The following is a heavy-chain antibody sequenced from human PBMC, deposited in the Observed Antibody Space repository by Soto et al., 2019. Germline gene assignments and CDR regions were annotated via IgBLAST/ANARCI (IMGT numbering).Heavy chain of an antibody. V-gene: IGHV3-15*07. CDR2: IKRKTDGGTT. D-gene: IGHD3-10*01. Sequence: GGSLRLSCAASGFTFSNAWMNWVRQAPGKGLEWVGRIKRKTDGGTTDNAEPVKGRFTNSRNDSKNTLYLQMNSLKTEETAVYYCTTDDYLITMVRGVMGNYWGQGTRVTVSS. CDR1: GFTFSNAW. CDR3: TTDDYLITMVRGVMGNY. J-gene: IGHJ4*02.